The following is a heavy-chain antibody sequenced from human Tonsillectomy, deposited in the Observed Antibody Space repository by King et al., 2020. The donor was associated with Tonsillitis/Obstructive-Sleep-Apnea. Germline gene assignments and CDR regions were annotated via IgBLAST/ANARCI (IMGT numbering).Heavy chain of an antibody. D-gene: IGHD6-13*01. CDR1: EFTFSSYG. Sequence: VQLVESGGGVVQPGRSLRLSCAASEFTFSSYGMHWVRQAPGKGLEWVAVISYDGSNKYYADYVKGRFTISRDNSKNTLYLQMNRLRAEDTAVYYCAKDGGYSSSWYDSGMDVWGQGTTVTVSS. J-gene: IGHJ6*02. CDR3: AKDGGYSSSWYDSGMDV. CDR2: ISYDGSNK. V-gene: IGHV3-30*18.